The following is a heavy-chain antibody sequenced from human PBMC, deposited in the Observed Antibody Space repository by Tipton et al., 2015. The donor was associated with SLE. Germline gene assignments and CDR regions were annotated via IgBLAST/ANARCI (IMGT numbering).Heavy chain of an antibody. CDR2: IYTSGST. J-gene: IGHJ3*02. CDR1: GGSISSYY. V-gene: IGHV4-4*09. Sequence: TLSLTCTVSGGSISSYYWSWIRQPPGKGLEWIGYIYTSGSTNYNPSLKSRVTISVDTSKNQFSLKLSSVTAADTAVYYCARRVEDSSGFDAFDIWGQGTMVTVSS. CDR3: ARRVEDSSGFDAFDI. D-gene: IGHD3-22*01.